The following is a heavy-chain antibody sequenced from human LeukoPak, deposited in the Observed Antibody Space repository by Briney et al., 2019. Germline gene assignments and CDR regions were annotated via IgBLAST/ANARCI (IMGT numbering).Heavy chain of an antibody. V-gene: IGHV3-23*01. CDR2: ISGSGGST. Sequence: GGSLRLSCAASGFTFSSYAMSWVRQAPGKGLEWVSAISGSGGSTYYADSVKGRFTISRDNSKNTLYLQMNSLRAEDTAVYYCAKDKTHYDYVWGSYRYTYQTGNNWFDPWGQGTLVTVSP. J-gene: IGHJ5*02. D-gene: IGHD3-16*02. CDR1: GFTFSSYA. CDR3: AKDKTHYDYVWGSYRYTYQTGNNWFDP.